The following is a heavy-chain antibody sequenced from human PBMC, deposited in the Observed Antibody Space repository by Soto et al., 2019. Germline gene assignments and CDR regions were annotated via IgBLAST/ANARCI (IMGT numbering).Heavy chain of an antibody. D-gene: IGHD5-12*01. Sequence: EVQLLESGGGLVQPGGSLRLSCAASGFTFSSYAMSWVRQAPGKGLEWVSSITGSAGSTYYADSVKGRFTISRDNSKNTLYLQMNSLRAEDTAVYYCAKDRNSWLRFDLGYWGQGTLVTVSS. CDR3: AKDRNSWLRFDLGY. CDR2: ITGSAGST. CDR1: GFTFSSYA. J-gene: IGHJ4*02. V-gene: IGHV3-23*01.